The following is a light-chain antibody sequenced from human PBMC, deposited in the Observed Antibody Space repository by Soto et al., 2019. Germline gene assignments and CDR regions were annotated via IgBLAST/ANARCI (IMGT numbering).Light chain of an antibody. CDR2: GAS. CDR3: HQYNSAPRT. Sequence: EIELTQSPGTLSLSPGERATLSCRASQSVSSRYVAWYQQKPGQAPRLLIYGASTRATGIPDRFSGSGSGTDFILSISRLEPEDFAVYYCHQYNSAPRTFGQGTKVEIK. V-gene: IGKV3-20*01. CDR1: QSVSSRY. J-gene: IGKJ1*01.